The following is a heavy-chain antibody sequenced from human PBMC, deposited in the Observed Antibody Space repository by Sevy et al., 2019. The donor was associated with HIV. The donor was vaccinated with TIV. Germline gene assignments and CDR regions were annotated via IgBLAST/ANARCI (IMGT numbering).Heavy chain of an antibody. Sequence: GGSLRLSCAASGFTFINYSMTWVRQAPGKGLEWVSSIYPNGDVTFYAESAKGRFIISRDSSKNTLFLQMNSLRAEVTAVYYCAKDFCRTDNCADLFDYWGQGTLVTVSS. J-gene: IGHJ4*02. CDR1: GFTFINYS. V-gene: IGHV3-23*01. CDR3: AKDFCRTDNCADLFDY. D-gene: IGHD1-20*01. CDR2: IYPNGDVT.